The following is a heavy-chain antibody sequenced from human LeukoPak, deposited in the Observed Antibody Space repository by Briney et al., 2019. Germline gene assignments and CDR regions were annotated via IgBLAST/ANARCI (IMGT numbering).Heavy chain of an antibody. J-gene: IGHJ4*02. V-gene: IGHV1-2*02. CDR3: ARGGAVAGSYFDY. CDR2: INPNSGGT. D-gene: IGHD6-19*01. Sequence: ASVKVSCKASGYTFTGYYMHWVRQAPGQGLEWMGWINPNSGGTNYAQKFQGRVTMTRDTSISTAYMELSRLRSDDTAVYSCARGGAVAGSYFDYWGQGTLVAVSS. CDR1: GYTFTGYY.